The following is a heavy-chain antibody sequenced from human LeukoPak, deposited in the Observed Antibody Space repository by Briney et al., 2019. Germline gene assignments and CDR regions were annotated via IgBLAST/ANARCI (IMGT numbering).Heavy chain of an antibody. J-gene: IGHJ4*02. CDR1: GFTFSSYV. CDR3: AKDLGAAAAPFDY. CDR2: ISGSGGST. Sequence: GGSLRLSCAASGFTFSSYVMSCGRQAPGKGLEWVSAISGSGGSTYYADSVKGRFIISRDNSKNTLYLQMNSLRAEDTAVYYCAKDLGAAAAPFDYWGQGTLVTVSS. V-gene: IGHV3-23*01. D-gene: IGHD6-13*01.